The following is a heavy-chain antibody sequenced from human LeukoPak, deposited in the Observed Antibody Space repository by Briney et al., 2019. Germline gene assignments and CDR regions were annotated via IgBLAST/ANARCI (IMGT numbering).Heavy chain of an antibody. D-gene: IGHD2-15*01. J-gene: IGHJ5*02. Sequence: GGSLRLSCAASGFTFSSYWMHWVRQSPGKGLVWVSCTSGDGSNRRYADSVKGRFTISRDNAKDTLYLQLDSLRVEDTAVYYCTGPGGGGSHMAFDPWGQGTLVTVSS. V-gene: IGHV3-74*01. CDR1: GFTFSSYW. CDR3: TGPGGGGSHMAFDP. CDR2: TSGDGSNR.